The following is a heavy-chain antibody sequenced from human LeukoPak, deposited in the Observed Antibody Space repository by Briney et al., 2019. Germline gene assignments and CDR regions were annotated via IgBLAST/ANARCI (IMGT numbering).Heavy chain of an antibody. J-gene: IGHJ4*02. V-gene: IGHV3-48*02. D-gene: IGHD4-17*01. CDR2: ISSSGSNI. CDR1: GFTFSTDS. Sequence: GGSPRLSCAASGFTFSTDSMNWVRQAPGKGLEWVSYISSSGSNINYADSVKGRFTISRDNAKNSLYLQMNSLRDEDTAVYYCARASTTVPNLLDYWGQGTLVTVSS. CDR3: ARASTTVPNLLDY.